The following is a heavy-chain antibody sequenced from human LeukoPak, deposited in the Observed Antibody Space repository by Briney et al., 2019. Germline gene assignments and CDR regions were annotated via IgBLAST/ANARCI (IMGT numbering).Heavy chain of an antibody. J-gene: IGHJ6*03. CDR3: AREQWIPRKNHYYYYMDV. CDR1: GFTFSSYS. Sequence: GGSLRLSCAASGFTFSSYSMNWVRQAPGKGLEWVSSISTSSSYINYADSVKGRFTISRDNAKNSLYLQMNSLRAEDTAVYYCAREQWIPRKNHYYYYMDVWGKGTTVTVSS. V-gene: IGHV3-21*01. D-gene: IGHD5-18*01. CDR2: ISTSSSYI.